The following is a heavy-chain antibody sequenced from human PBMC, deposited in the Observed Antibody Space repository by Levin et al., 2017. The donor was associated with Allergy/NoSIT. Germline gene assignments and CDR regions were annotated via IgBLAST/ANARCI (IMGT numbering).Heavy chain of an antibody. J-gene: IGHJ4*02. CDR1: GFTFSRFW. Sequence: GESLKISCAASGFTFSRFWMHWVRQVPGKGLVWVAHINRDGSNTNYADSVKGRFTISRDNAKNTLYLQMNSLTAEDTSLYFCARGGCSATSCLDNWGQGTLVTVSS. V-gene: IGHV3-74*01. CDR3: ARGGCSATSCLDN. D-gene: IGHD2-15*01. CDR2: INRDGSNT.